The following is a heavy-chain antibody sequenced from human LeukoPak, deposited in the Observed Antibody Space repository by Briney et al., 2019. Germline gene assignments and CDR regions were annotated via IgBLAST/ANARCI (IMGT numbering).Heavy chain of an antibody. J-gene: IGHJ6*02. Sequence: GASVKVSCKASGYTFTSYDINWVRQATGQGLEWMGWMNPNSGNTGYAQKFQGRVTMTWNTSISTAYMELSSLRSEDTAVHYCARGYYYGSGSTYYGMDVWGQGTTVTVSS. CDR3: ARGYYYGSGSTYYGMDV. CDR2: MNPNSGNT. V-gene: IGHV1-8*01. D-gene: IGHD3-10*01. CDR1: GYTFTSYD.